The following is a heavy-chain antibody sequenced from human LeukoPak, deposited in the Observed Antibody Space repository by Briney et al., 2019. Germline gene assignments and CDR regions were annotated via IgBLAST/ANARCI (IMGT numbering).Heavy chain of an antibody. D-gene: IGHD3-10*01. Sequence: GGSLRFSCAASAFTFSDYYMIWIRQAPGKGLKWFSYINSSESTIYYADSVKGRFTISRANAKNSLYLQMNSLRAEDTAVYYCARGRGSGTYYTRGYYMDVWGKGTTVTISS. V-gene: IGHV3-11*04. CDR1: AFTFSDYY. CDR2: INSSESTI. CDR3: ARGRGSGTYYTRGYYMDV. J-gene: IGHJ6*03.